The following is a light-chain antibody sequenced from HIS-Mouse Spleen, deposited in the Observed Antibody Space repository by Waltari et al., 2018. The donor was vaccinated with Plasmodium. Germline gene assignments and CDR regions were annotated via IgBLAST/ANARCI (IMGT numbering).Light chain of an antibody. CDR2: EGS. Sequence: QSALTQPASVSGSPGQSITISCTGTSSDVGSYHLVSWYQHHPGQAPKLMIYEGSKRPSGVSNRFPGSNSGNTASLTISGLQAEDEADYYCCSYAGSSTWVFGGGTKLTVL. CDR1: SSDVGSYHL. J-gene: IGLJ2*01. V-gene: IGLV2-23*01. CDR3: CSYAGSSTWV.